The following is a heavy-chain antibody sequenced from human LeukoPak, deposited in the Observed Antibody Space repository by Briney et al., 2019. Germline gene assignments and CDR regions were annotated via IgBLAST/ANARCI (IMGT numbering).Heavy chain of an antibody. Sequence: GGSLRLSCAASEFTFSSYSMDWVRQAPGKGLEWVSYISSSSSTIYYADSVKGRFTNSRDNAKNSLYLQMNSLRAEDTAVYYCARAPSPHCSGGSCYSDDYYYYGMDVWGQGTTVTVSS. V-gene: IGHV3-48*04. D-gene: IGHD2-15*01. CDR2: ISSSSSTI. J-gene: IGHJ6*02. CDR1: EFTFSSYS. CDR3: ARAPSPHCSGGSCYSDDYYYYGMDV.